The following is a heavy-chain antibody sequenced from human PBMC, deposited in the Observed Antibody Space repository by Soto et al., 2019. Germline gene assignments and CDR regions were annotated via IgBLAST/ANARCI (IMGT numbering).Heavy chain of an antibody. Sequence: SETLSLTCTVSGDSISSSSYYWGWIRQSPGKGLEWIGSIYFSGSTYYNPSLKSRVTISVDTSKNQFSLKLSSVTAADTAVYYCARLRRGYSGYDYPWFHPWGHGTLVTVSS. V-gene: IGHV4-39*07. J-gene: IGHJ5*02. CDR1: GDSISSSSYY. CDR3: ARLRRGYSGYDYPWFHP. D-gene: IGHD5-12*01. CDR2: IYFSGST.